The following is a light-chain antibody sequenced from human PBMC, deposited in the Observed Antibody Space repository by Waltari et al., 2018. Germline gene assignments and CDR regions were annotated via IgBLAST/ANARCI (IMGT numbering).Light chain of an antibody. V-gene: IGLV1-51*02. CDR2: QDK. Sequence: QSVLTQPPSMSAAPGQRVTISCSGSSSNIGRSFVSWYQQVPGTAPKLLIYQDKNRPSGVSDRFSGSKSGTSASLAITGLQTGDEADYYCSAWDSSLSAQLFGGGTRLTVL. CDR3: SAWDSSLSAQL. J-gene: IGLJ2*01. CDR1: SSNIGRSF.